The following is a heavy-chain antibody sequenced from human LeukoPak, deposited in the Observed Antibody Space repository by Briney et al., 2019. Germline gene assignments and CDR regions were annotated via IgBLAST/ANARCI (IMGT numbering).Heavy chain of an antibody. CDR3: ARSVTQTSGFDY. Sequence: GESLKISCKASGYTFTNSWIAWVRQMPGKGLEWMGIIYPDDSDTRNSPSFQGQVTISADRSISTAYLQWSSLKASDTAIYYCARSVTQTSGFDYWGQGTLVTVSS. CDR1: GYTFTNSW. D-gene: IGHD4-17*01. V-gene: IGHV5-51*01. CDR2: IYPDDSDT. J-gene: IGHJ4*02.